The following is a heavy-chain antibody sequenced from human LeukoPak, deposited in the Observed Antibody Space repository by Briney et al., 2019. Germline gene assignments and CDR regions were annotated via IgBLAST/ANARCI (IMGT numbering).Heavy chain of an antibody. Sequence: GASVKVSCKASGYTFTSYGISWVRQAPGQGLEWMGWISAYNGNTNYAQKLQGRVTTTTDTSTSTAYMELRSLRSDDTAVYYCARAYCSGGSCLAYYYYMDVWGKGTTVTVSS. J-gene: IGHJ6*03. D-gene: IGHD2-15*01. CDR2: ISAYNGNT. CDR3: ARAYCSGGSCLAYYYYMDV. V-gene: IGHV1-18*01. CDR1: GYTFTSYG.